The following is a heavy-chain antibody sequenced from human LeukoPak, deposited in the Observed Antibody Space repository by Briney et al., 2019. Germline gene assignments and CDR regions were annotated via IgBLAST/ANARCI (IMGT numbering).Heavy chain of an antibody. Sequence: ASVKVSCKASGYTFTSYAMHWVRQAPGQRLEWMGWINAGNGNTKYSQKFQGRVTITRDTSASTAYMELSSLRSEDTAVYYCARGEGSSIYYYMDVWGKGTTVTVPS. CDR1: GYTFTSYA. D-gene: IGHD6-13*01. CDR2: INAGNGNT. V-gene: IGHV1-3*01. CDR3: ARGEGSSIYYYMDV. J-gene: IGHJ6*03.